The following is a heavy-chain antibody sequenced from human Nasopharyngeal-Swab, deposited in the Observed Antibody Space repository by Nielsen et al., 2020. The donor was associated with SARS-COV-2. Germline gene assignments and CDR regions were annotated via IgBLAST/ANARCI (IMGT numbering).Heavy chain of an antibody. V-gene: IGHV3-21*01. CDR1: GFTFSSYS. D-gene: IGHD2-15*01. Sequence: GGSLRLSCAASGFTFSSYSMNWVRQAPGKGLEWVSSISSSSSYIYYADSVKGRFTITRDNAKNSPYLQMNSLRAEDTAVYYCARGTQGYCSGGSCRGRYYYYGMDVWGQGTTVTVSS. J-gene: IGHJ6*02. CDR3: ARGTQGYCSGGSCRGRYYYYGMDV. CDR2: ISSSSSYI.